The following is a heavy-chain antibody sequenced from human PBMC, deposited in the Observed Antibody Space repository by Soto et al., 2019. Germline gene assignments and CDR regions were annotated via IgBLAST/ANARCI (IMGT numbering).Heavy chain of an antibody. CDR2: IYPSGST. Sequence: SETLSLTCTVSGGSISRYCWRWIRQPSGKGLEWIGRIYPSGSTDYSPSLKSRVTMSVDTSKNQLSLKLSSVTAADTAVYYCARGEIGNGYGMDVWGQGTTVTVSS. J-gene: IGHJ6*02. V-gene: IGHV4-4*07. CDR1: GGSISRYC. D-gene: IGHD2-8*01. CDR3: ARGEIGNGYGMDV.